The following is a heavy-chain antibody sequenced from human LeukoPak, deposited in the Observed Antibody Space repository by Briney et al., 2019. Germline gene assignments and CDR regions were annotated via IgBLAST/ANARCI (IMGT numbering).Heavy chain of an antibody. Sequence: ASVKVSCKASGYTFTSYGISWVRQAPGQGLEWMGWISAYNGNTNYAQKLQGRVTMTTDTSTSTAYMHLRSLRSDDTAVYYCARDVPIYGSGSLHDWGQGTLLTVSS. CDR2: ISAYNGNT. D-gene: IGHD3-10*01. J-gene: IGHJ4*02. V-gene: IGHV1-18*01. CDR1: GYTFTSYG. CDR3: ARDVPIYGSGSLHD.